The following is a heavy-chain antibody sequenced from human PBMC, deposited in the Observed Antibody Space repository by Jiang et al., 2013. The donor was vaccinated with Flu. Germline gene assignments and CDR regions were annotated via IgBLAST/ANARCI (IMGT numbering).Heavy chain of an antibody. D-gene: IGHD3-10*01. V-gene: IGHV4-31*03. CDR2: IYYSGST. CDR3: ARIQGPSGPKYGSGSPQGWFDP. Sequence: GSGLVKPSQTLSLTCTVSGGSISSGGYYWSWIRQHPGKGLEWIGYIYYSGSTYYNPSLKSRVTISVDTSKNQFSLKLSSVTAADTAVYYCARIQGPSGPKYGSGSPQGWFDPWGQGTPGHRLL. CDR1: GGSISSGGYY. J-gene: IGHJ5*02.